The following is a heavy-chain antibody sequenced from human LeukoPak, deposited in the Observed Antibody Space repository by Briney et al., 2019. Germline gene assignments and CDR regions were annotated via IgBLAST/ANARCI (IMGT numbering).Heavy chain of an antibody. Sequence: GGSLRLSCAASGFTFSSYGMHWVLQAPGKGLEWVAFIRYDGSNKYYADSVKGRFTISRDNSKNTLYLQMNSLRAEDTAVYYCAKVRYCSSTSCYIGEFDPWGQGTLVTVSS. D-gene: IGHD2-2*02. V-gene: IGHV3-30*02. CDR1: GFTFSSYG. CDR2: IRYDGSNK. J-gene: IGHJ5*02. CDR3: AKVRYCSSTSCYIGEFDP.